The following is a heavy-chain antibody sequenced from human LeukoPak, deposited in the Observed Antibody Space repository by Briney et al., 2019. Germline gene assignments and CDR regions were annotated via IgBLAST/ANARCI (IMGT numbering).Heavy chain of an antibody. D-gene: IGHD1-1*01. CDR1: DGSISSFY. CDR3: ARLHHRTAASDY. CDR2: IYYSGST. Sequence: SETLSLTCTVSDGSISSFYWSWIRQPPGKGLEWVGRIYYSGSTDYNPSLKSRVSMSVDTSKNQFSLRLTSVTAADTAVYYCARLHHRTAASDYWGQGRLVTVSS. J-gene: IGHJ4*02. V-gene: IGHV4-59*08.